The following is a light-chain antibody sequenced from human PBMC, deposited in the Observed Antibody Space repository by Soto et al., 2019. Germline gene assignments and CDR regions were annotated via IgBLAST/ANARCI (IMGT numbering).Light chain of an antibody. CDR3: LLDFRYFWA. J-gene: IGKJ1*01. V-gene: IGKV1-6*01. Sequence: AIQLTHSPSSLYASVGDRVTITCRASQAIRTALGWYQQKPGKVPKLLIYAASILQSGVPSRFSGRGSGTDFTLTISSLQPEDFATYYCLLDFRYFWAFGQGTKVEIK. CDR1: QAIRTA. CDR2: AAS.